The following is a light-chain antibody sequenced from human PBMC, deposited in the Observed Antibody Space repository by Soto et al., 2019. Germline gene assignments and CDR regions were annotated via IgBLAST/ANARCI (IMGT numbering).Light chain of an antibody. CDR1: QGISNY. CDR2: AAS. J-gene: IGKJ1*01. Sequence: EIQMTQSPSSLSTSVGYRFTITCRASQGISNYLAWYQQKPGKVPKLLIYAASTLQSGVPSRFSGSGSGTDFTLTISSLQPEDVATYYCQKYNSAPWTFGQGTKVDIK. CDR3: QKYNSAPWT. V-gene: IGKV1-27*01.